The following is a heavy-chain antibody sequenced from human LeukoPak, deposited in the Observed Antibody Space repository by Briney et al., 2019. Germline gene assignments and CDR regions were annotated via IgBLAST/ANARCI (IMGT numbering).Heavy chain of an antibody. CDR2: ISAYNGNT. D-gene: IGHD5-24*01. J-gene: IGHJ4*02. CDR3: AAYPTPPSHGTYYFDY. Sequence: GASVKVSCKASGYTFTSYGISWVRQAPGQGLEWMGWISAYNGNTNYAQKLQGRVTMTTDTSTSTAYMELRSLRSDDTAVYYCAAYPTPPSHGTYYFDYWGQGTLVTVSS. V-gene: IGHV1-18*01. CDR1: GYTFTSYG.